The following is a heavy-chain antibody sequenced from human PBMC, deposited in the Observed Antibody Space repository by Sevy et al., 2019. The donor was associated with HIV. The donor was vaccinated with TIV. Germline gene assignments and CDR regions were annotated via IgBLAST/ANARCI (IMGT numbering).Heavy chain of an antibody. CDR3: ARYLLRRFDP. Sequence: GGSLRLSCAASGFTFRSYWMSWVRQAPGKGLEWVANINQDGSAKDYVDSVHGRFTISRDNAGNSLYLQMNSLRAEDTAVYYCARYLLRRFDPWGQGTLVTVSS. CDR2: INQDGSAK. J-gene: IGHJ5*02. V-gene: IGHV3-7*01. CDR1: GFTFRSYW.